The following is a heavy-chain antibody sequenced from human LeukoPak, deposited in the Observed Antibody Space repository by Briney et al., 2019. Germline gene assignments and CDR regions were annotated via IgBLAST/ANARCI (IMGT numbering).Heavy chain of an antibody. J-gene: IGHJ4*02. D-gene: IGHD4-17*01. V-gene: IGHV3-30*04. CDR2: ISYDGTNT. CDR3: ARGHTAVTRHFDF. CDR1: GFTFSRYA. Sequence: GGSLRLSCAASGFTFSRYAMHWVRQAPGKGLEWVAVISYDGTNTYHVDSVKGRFTISRDDAKNLLYLDMNSLRAEDTAVYYCARGHTAVTRHFDFWGQGTLVTVSS.